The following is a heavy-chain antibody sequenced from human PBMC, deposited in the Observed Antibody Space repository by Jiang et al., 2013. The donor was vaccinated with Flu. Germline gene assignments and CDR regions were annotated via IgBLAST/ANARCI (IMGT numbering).Heavy chain of an antibody. Sequence: QSGSELKKPGASVKISCKTSGYTFTTYAINWVRQAPGQGPEWMGWIHPRTGNPTYVQDFTGRFVFSLDTSVSTAYLQISSLKAEDTAVYYCARGIAAAGKGGWFDPWGQGTLVTVSS. J-gene: IGHJ5*02. D-gene: IGHD6-13*01. CDR2: IHPRTGNP. V-gene: IGHV7-4-1*02. CDR1: GYTFTTYA. CDR3: ARGIAAAGKGGWFDP.